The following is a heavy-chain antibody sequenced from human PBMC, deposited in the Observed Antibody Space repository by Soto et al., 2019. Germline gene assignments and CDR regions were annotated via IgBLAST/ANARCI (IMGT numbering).Heavy chain of an antibody. Sequence: VKLVESGGGVVQPGGSLRLSCAASGFTFNIYSMHWVRQAPDKGLEWVALISYDGSNQYYADSVKGRFTISRDNSKNTLFLQMNSLRADDTAVYYCAKDQASGQGSFDSWGQGTLVTVSS. V-gene: IGHV3-30*18. CDR1: GFTFNIYS. CDR2: ISYDGSNQ. CDR3: AKDQASGQGSFDS. J-gene: IGHJ4*02.